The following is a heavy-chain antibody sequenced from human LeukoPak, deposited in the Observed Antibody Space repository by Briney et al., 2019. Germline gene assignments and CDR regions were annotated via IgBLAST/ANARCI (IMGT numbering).Heavy chain of an antibody. V-gene: IGHV1-2*02. D-gene: IGHD3-10*01. CDR2: IQTDRGDT. J-gene: IGHJ3*02. Sequence: ASVKVSCKASGYTFTGYWIQWVRQAPGQGPEWMGWIQTDRGDTAYAEKFQGRVTMTRDTSITTAYVELSRLASDDTAVYYCARGGSFHAFDIWGRGTMVSVSS. CDR1: GYTFTGYW. CDR3: ARGGSFHAFDI.